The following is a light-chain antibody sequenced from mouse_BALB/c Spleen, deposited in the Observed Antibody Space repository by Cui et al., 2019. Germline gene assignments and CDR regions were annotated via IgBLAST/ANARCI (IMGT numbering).Light chain of an antibody. Sequence: NIVLTQSPASLAVSLGQRAPISCRARESCDSYGNSFIHWYQQKPAQPPKLLIYFAANLEAGVPARFSGSGSRTDFTLTIDPVEADDAATYYCQQNNEDPYTFGGGTKLEIK. CDR3: QQNNEDPYT. J-gene: IGKJ2*01. CDR2: FAA. CDR1: ESCDSYGNSF. V-gene: IGKV3-10*01.